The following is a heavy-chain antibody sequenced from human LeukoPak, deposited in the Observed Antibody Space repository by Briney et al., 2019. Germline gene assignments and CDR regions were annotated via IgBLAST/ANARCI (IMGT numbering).Heavy chain of an antibody. D-gene: IGHD3-3*01. Sequence: ASVKVSCKASGYTFTGYYMHWVRQAPGQGLEWMGIINPSGGSTSYAQKFQGRVTMTRDTSTSTVYMELSSLRSEDTAVYYCARDGRNSRLTIFGSEDYYGMDVWGQGTTVTVSS. J-gene: IGHJ6*02. CDR1: GYTFTGYY. V-gene: IGHV1-46*01. CDR2: INPSGGST. CDR3: ARDGRNSRLTIFGSEDYYGMDV.